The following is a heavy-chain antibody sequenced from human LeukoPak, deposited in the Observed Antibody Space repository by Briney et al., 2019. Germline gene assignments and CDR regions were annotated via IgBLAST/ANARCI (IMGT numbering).Heavy chain of an antibody. CDR3: AREYDEEGYFDY. V-gene: IGHV3-21*01. Sequence: GGSLSLSCAASGFTFSSYSMNWVRQAPGKGLEWVSSISSSSSYIYYADSVKGRFTISRDNAKNSLYLQMNSLRAEDTAVYYCAREYDEEGYFDYWGQGTLVTVSS. D-gene: IGHD3-3*01. CDR2: ISSSSSYI. CDR1: GFTFSSYS. J-gene: IGHJ4*02.